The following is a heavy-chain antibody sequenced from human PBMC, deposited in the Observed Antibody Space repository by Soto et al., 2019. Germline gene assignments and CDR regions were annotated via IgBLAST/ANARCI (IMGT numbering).Heavy chain of an antibody. CDR2: IIGRGGST. CDR3: ANDPSDSGSYYYYYCMDV. J-gene: IGHJ6*02. V-gene: IGHV3-23*01. D-gene: IGHD1-26*01. CDR1: GLTFRSYA. Sequence: GGSLRLSGAASGLTFRSYAMSGGRKAPGKGLEWVSAIIGRGGSTYYADSVKGRFTISRDTSKNTLYLHMNSLRAEDTAVYYCANDPSDSGSYYYYYCMDVWGQGTPVTVSS.